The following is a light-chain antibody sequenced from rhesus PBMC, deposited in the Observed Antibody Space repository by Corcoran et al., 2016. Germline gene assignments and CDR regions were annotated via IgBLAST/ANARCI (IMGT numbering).Light chain of an antibody. V-gene: IGKV1-33*02. CDR2: DAS. CDR3: QQHNTYPLT. J-gene: IGKJ4*01. CDR1: QGISKD. Sequence: DIQMTQSPSSLSASVGDTVTITCQASQGISKDLAWYQQKPGKAPNLLIYDASTLQSGVPSRFSGSGSGTEFTLTISSLQPEDFATYYCQQHNTYPLTFGGGTKVEL.